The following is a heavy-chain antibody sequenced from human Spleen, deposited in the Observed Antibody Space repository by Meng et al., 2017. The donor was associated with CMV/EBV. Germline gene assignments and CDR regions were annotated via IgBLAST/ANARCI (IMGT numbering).Heavy chain of an antibody. CDR2: IYYSGST. CDR1: GGSISSGDYY. Sequence: QVQLQESGHGLVKPSQTLALTCTVSGGSISSGDYYWSWIRQPPGKGLEWIGYIYYSGSTYYNPSLKSRVTISVDTSKNQFSLKLSSVTAADTAVYYCARKTRYYDSSGYYYGAFCYWGQGTLVTVSS. D-gene: IGHD3-22*01. J-gene: IGHJ4*02. CDR3: ARKTRYYDSSGYYYGAFCY. V-gene: IGHV4-30-4*08.